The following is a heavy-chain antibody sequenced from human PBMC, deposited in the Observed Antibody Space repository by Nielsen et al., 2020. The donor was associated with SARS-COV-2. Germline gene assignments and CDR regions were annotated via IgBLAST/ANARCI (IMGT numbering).Heavy chain of an antibody. CDR3: ARVAVAGSWYFQH. J-gene: IGHJ1*01. Sequence: GGSLRLSCAASGFTFSSYEMNWVRQAPGKGLEWVSYISSSGSTIYYADSVKGRFTISRDNAKNTLYLQMNSLRAEDTAVYYCARVAVAGSWYFQHWGQGTLVTVSS. V-gene: IGHV3-48*03. CDR1: GFTFSSYE. CDR2: ISSSGSTI. D-gene: IGHD6-19*01.